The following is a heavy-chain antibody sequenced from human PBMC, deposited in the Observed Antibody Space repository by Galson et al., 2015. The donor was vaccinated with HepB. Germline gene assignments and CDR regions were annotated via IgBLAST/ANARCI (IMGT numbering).Heavy chain of an antibody. CDR2: IYPGDSDT. V-gene: IGHV5-51*01. Sequence: SGAEVKKPGESLKISCKGSGYTFTSYWIGWVRQMPGKGLEWMGNIYPGDSDTRYSPSFQGQVTISADKFISTAYLQWTTLKASDTAMYYCARAGYSSSWYEFDAFDIWGQGTMVTASS. CDR1: GYTFTSYW. D-gene: IGHD6-13*01. CDR3: ARAGYSSSWYEFDAFDI. J-gene: IGHJ3*02.